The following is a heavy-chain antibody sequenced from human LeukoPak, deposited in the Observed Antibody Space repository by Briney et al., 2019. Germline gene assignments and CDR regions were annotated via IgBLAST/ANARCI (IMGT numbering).Heavy chain of an antibody. V-gene: IGHV3-9*01. CDR3: AKGVGLLWFGELLDYWYFDL. Sequence: GGSLRLSCAASGFTFDDYAMHWVRQAPGKGLEWVSGISWNSGSIGYADSVKGRFTISRDNAKNSLYLQMNSLRAEDTALYYCAKGVGLLWFGELLDYWYFDLWGRGTLVTVSS. CDR1: GFTFDDYA. J-gene: IGHJ2*01. CDR2: ISWNSGSI. D-gene: IGHD3-10*01.